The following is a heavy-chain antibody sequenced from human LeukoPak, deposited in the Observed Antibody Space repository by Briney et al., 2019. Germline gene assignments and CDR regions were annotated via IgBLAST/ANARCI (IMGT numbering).Heavy chain of an antibody. CDR2: ISGSGGST. D-gene: IGHD3-22*01. CDR1: KFAFSSYA. CDR3: AKASDSSGYYYADFDY. Sequence: PGGSLRLSCAASKFAFSSYAMSWVRQAPGKGLEWVSAISGSGGSTYYADSVKGRFTISRDNSKNTLYLQMDSLRAEDTAVYYCAKASDSSGYYYADFDYWGQGTLVTVSS. J-gene: IGHJ4*02. V-gene: IGHV3-23*01.